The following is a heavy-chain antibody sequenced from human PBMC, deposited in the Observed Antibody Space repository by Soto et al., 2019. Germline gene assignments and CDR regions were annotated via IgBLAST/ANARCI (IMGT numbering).Heavy chain of an antibody. Sequence: QVQLQESGPGLVKPSQTLSLTCTVSGGSISSGDYYWSWIRQPPGKGLEWIGYTYYSGSTYYNPSLKSRVTISVDTSKNQFSLKLSSVTAADTAVYYCARDYGDPRYYYYYYGMDVWGQGTTVTVSS. CDR3: ARDYGDPRYYYYYYGMDV. D-gene: IGHD4-17*01. CDR2: TYYSGST. CDR1: GGSISSGDYY. J-gene: IGHJ6*02. V-gene: IGHV4-30-4*01.